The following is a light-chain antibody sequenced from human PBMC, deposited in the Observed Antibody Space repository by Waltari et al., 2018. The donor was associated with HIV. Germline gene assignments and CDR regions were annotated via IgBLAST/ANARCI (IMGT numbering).Light chain of an antibody. V-gene: IGLV1-40*01. CDR3: QSYDSGLTAYV. CDR1: SSNIGAGYD. CDR2: GNT. J-gene: IGLJ1*01. Sequence: SGAPGQRVTISCTGSSSNIGAGYDVHWFQQLPGTAPKLLIYGNTNRPSGVPDRFSGSKSGTSASLAITGLQAEDEADYYCQSYDSGLTAYVFGTGTKVTVL.